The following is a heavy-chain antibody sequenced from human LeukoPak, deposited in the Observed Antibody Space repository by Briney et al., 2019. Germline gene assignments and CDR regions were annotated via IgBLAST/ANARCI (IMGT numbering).Heavy chain of an antibody. CDR3: ARENSGSYREFDY. V-gene: IGHV4-4*07. CDR2: IYTSGST. D-gene: IGHD1-26*01. Sequence: NPSETLFLTCTVSGGSISSYYWSWIRQPAGKGLVWIGRIYTSGSTNYNASLKSRVSMSVDTFKNQFSLKLSSVTAADTAVFYCARENSGSYREFDYWGQGTLVTVSS. J-gene: IGHJ4*02. CDR1: GGSISSYY.